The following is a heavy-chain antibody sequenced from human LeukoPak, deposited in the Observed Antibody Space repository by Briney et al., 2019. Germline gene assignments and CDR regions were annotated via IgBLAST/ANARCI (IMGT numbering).Heavy chain of an antibody. V-gene: IGHV3-21*01. CDR2: ISSSSSYI. J-gene: IGHJ4*02. Sequence: GGSLRLSCAASGFTFSSYSMNWVRQAPGKGLEWVSSISSSSSYIYYADSVKGRFTISKDNAKNSLYLQMNSLRAEDTAVYYCARDSLLWFGEGEYWGQGTLVTVSS. CDR3: ARDSLLWFGEGEY. D-gene: IGHD3-10*01. CDR1: GFTFSSYS.